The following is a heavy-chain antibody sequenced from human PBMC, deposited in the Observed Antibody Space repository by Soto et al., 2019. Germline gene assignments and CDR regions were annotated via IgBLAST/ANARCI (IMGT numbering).Heavy chain of an antibody. D-gene: IGHD5-12*01. Sequence: PGGSLRLSCEGSGFTFHAYALSWVRQAPGKGLEWVSAITGSGGRTFYADSVKGRFTISRDNSKTTLYLQMTSLRADDTAIYFGAKDGDIVPGAHFDYWGQGAPVTVS. CDR2: ITGSGGRT. J-gene: IGHJ4*02. CDR1: GFTFHAYA. CDR3: AKDGDIVPGAHFDY. V-gene: IGHV3-23*01.